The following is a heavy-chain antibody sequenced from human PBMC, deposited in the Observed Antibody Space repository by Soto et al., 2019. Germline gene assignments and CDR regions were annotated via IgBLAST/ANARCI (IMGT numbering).Heavy chain of an antibody. Sequence: ASVKVSCKASGYTFTSYGISWVRQAPGQGLEWMGWISAYNGNTNYAQKLQGRVTMTTDTSTSTAYMELRSLRSDDTAVYYCAAPYSSARNEVYGMDVWGQGTTVTVSS. J-gene: IGHJ6*02. CDR3: AAPYSSARNEVYGMDV. CDR1: GYTFTSYG. CDR2: ISAYNGNT. V-gene: IGHV1-18*01. D-gene: IGHD6-25*01.